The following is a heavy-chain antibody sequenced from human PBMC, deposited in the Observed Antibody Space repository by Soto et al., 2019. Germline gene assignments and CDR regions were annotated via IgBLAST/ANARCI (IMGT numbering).Heavy chain of an antibody. CDR2: ISNDGSNE. Sequence: SCVGCGFSLGRFGMNGIRWAPGKGLEWVARISNDGSNENYVDYVQGRFTISRDNSKNTLYLQMDSLRAEDTAVYYCAKSEFRRIIPAYFDFWGQGTLVTVSS. V-gene: IGHV3-30*18. CDR3: AKSEFRRIIPAYFDF. CDR1: GFSLGRFG. D-gene: IGHD3-3*01. J-gene: IGHJ4*01.